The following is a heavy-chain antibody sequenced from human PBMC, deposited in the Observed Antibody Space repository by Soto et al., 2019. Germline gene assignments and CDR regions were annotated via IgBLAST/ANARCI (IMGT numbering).Heavy chain of an antibody. J-gene: IGHJ3*02. CDR3: ARQAVYCSGGSCQSDAFDI. CDR2: IYYSGST. D-gene: IGHD2-15*01. Sequence: SETLSLTCTVSGGSISSYYWSWIRQPPGKGLEWIGYIYYSGSTNYNPSLKSRVTISVDTSKNQFSLKLSSVTAADTAVYYCARQAVYCSGGSCQSDAFDIWGQGTMVTVSS. CDR1: GGSISSYY. V-gene: IGHV4-59*08.